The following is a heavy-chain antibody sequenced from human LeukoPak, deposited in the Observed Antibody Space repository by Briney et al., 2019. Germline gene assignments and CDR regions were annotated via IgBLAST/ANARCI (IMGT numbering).Heavy chain of an antibody. D-gene: IGHD1-7*01. Sequence: ASVKVSCKASGYTFTNYYMHWVRQAPGQGLEWMGMISPSGASTSYAQKFQGRVTMTRDVSTSTVYMELSSLRSEDTAVYYCARSQSITGTRGYFDYWGQGTPVTVSS. J-gene: IGHJ4*02. V-gene: IGHV1-46*01. CDR3: ARSQSITGTRGYFDY. CDR2: ISPSGAST. CDR1: GYTFTNYY.